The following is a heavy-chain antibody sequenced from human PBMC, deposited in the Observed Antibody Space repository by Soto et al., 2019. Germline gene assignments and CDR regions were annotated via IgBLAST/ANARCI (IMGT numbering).Heavy chain of an antibody. J-gene: IGHJ4*02. Sequence: PSETLSLTCTVSGGSISINDYYWSWIRQPPGKGLEWIGYIYFTGNTYYNPSPKSRVTISVDTSKNQFSLKLSSVTAADTAVYYCARATAYGGNSFDYWGQGTLVTVSS. D-gene: IGHD4-17*01. CDR2: IYFTGNT. CDR1: GGSISINDYY. CDR3: ARATAYGGNSFDY. V-gene: IGHV4-30-4*01.